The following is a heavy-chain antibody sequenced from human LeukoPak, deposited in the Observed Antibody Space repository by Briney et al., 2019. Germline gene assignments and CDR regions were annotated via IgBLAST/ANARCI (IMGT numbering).Heavy chain of an antibody. J-gene: IGHJ6*02. CDR3: ARRKLATISSNYYYYYGMDV. CDR1: GGSFSGYY. V-gene: IGHV4-34*01. Sequence: PSETLSLTCAVYGGSFSGYYWSWIRQPPGKGLEWIGEINHSGSTNYNLSLKSRVTISVDTSKNQFSLKLSSVTAADTAVYYCARRKLATISSNYYYYYGMDVWGQGTMVTVSS. D-gene: IGHD5-12*01. CDR2: INHSGST.